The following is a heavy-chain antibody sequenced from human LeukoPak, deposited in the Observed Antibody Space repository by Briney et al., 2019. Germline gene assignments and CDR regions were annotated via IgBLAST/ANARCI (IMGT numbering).Heavy chain of an antibody. D-gene: IGHD5-18*01. J-gene: IGHJ4*02. CDR2: ISSSGSTI. CDR3: ARDQPIGYNYGYPFDN. V-gene: IGHV3-11*04. CDR1: GFTFSDYY. Sequence: PGGSLRLSSAASGFTFSDYYMSWIRQAPGKGLEWVSYISSSGSTIYYADSVKGRFTISRDNAKNSLYLQMNNLRVEDTAVYYCARDQPIGYNYGYPFDNWGQGTLVTVSS.